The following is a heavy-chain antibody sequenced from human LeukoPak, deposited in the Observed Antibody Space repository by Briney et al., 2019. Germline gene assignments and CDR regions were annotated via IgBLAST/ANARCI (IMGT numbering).Heavy chain of an antibody. CDR2: ISGSGGST. Sequence: GSLRLSCAASGFTFSDYYMSWIRQAPGKGLEWVSVISGSGGSTYYADSVRGRFTISRDTSRSTLYLQMNSLRAEDAAVYYCAKAPVTSCRGAFCYPFDYWGQGTLVTVSS. J-gene: IGHJ4*02. D-gene: IGHD2-15*01. CDR3: AKAPVTSCRGAFCYPFDY. CDR1: GFTFSDYY. V-gene: IGHV3-23*01.